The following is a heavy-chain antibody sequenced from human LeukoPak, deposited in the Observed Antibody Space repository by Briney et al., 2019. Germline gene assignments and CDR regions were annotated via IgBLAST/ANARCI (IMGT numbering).Heavy chain of an antibody. J-gene: IGHJ4*02. V-gene: IGHV4-39*01. CDR2: LSYTGST. D-gene: IGHD1-1*01. Sequence: SETLSLTCTVSGDSISSSSYSWGWIRQPPRKGLEYVGSLSYTGSTYSNPSLKSRVTISVDTSKNQFSLKLTSVTAADTAVYYCASKGETGSKEFDYWGRGTLVTVSS. CDR3: ASKGETGSKEFDY. CDR1: GDSISSSSYS.